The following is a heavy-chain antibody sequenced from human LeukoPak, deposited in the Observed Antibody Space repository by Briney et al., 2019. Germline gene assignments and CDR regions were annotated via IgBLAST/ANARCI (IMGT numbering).Heavy chain of an antibody. CDR1: GYTFTNYG. CDR3: ARDSALLNNGDWYGGSDY. J-gene: IGHJ4*02. D-gene: IGHD4-17*01. V-gene: IGHV1-18*01. CDR2: MSALNGNT. Sequence: AAVTVSFTGSGYTFTNYGIRWVRQAPGPGLEWMGWMSALNGNTNYQHKFQGRVSMTTDTAKNTDYMELRSLRSDDTAMYYCARDSALLNNGDWYGGSDYWGQGTLVTVSS.